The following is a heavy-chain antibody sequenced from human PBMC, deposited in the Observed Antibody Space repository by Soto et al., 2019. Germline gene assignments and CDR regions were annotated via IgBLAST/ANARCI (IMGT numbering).Heavy chain of an antibody. CDR1: GYTFTGYY. D-gene: IGHD2-2*01. CDR3: ARDGRLGGDTVAVQAAIKWFDP. Sequence: GASVKVSCKASGYTFTGYYMHWVRQAPGQGLEWMGWINPNSGGTNYAQKFQGRVTMTRDTSISTAYMELSRLRSDDTAVYYCARDGRLGGDTVAVQAAIKWFDPWGQGTLVTVSS. J-gene: IGHJ5*02. CDR2: INPNSGGT. V-gene: IGHV1-2*02.